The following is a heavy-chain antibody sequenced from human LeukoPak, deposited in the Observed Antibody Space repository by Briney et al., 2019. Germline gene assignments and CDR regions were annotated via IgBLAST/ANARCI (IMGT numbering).Heavy chain of an antibody. CDR2: ISYDGTNK. V-gene: IGHV3-30*07. CDR3: ARDGLTDTRGYTVIDK. D-gene: IGHD3-22*01. J-gene: IGHJ4*02. CDR1: RFPFSNYD. Sequence: GGSLMLFCADCRFPFSNYDWHCVRPAPGKGLGWVAVISYDGTNKYYSDSVKGRFTISADNSNNTLYLQMNSLRAEDTAVYYCARDGLTDTRGYTVIDKWGRGTLVTVSS.